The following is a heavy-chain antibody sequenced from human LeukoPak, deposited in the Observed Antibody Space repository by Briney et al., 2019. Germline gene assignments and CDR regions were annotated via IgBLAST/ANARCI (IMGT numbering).Heavy chain of an antibody. Sequence: GGSLSLSCAASGFTFSSHAMNWVRQAPGKGLEWVSSIGGIGAGTYYADSVKGRFTISRDNSKNTLYLQMNSLRAEDTALYYCAKAAYGDYVNWFDPWGQGILVIVSS. CDR2: IGGIGAGT. J-gene: IGHJ5*02. D-gene: IGHD4-17*01. CDR1: GFTFSSHA. CDR3: AKAAYGDYVNWFDP. V-gene: IGHV3-23*01.